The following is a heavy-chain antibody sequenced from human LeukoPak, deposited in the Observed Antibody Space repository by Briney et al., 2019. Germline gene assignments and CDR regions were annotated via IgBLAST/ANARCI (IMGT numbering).Heavy chain of an antibody. CDR2: IHSTGRT. CDR1: GGSTNNYY. D-gene: IGHD3-10*01. Sequence: SETMSLTCSVSGGSTNNYYWTWIRQPAGTGLEWVGRIHSTGRTHYKPTLKGRVPMSVDTSKEQFSLKLTSVTAADTAVYYCARGVQVRGGSTFVYQYYYMDVWGRGTTVTVSS. V-gene: IGHV4-4*07. J-gene: IGHJ6*03. CDR3: ARGVQVRGGSTFVYQYYYMDV.